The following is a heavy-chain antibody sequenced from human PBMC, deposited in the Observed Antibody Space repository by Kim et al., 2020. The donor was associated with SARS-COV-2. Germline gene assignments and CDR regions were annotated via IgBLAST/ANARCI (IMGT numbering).Heavy chain of an antibody. CDR1: GGSFSGYY. D-gene: IGHD3-10*01. V-gene: IGHV4-34*01. Sequence: SETLSLTCAVYGGSFSGYYWSWIRQPPGKGLEWIGEINHSGSTNYNPSLKSRVTISVDTSKNQFSLKLSSVTAADTAVYYCARLRRYYGSGENYYYYYGMDVWGQGTTVTVSS. CDR2: INHSGST. J-gene: IGHJ6*02. CDR3: ARLRRYYGSGENYYYYYGMDV.